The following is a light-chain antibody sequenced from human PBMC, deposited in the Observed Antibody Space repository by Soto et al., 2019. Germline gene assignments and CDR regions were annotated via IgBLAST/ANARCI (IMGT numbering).Light chain of an antibody. J-gene: IGKJ1*01. Sequence: EIVFTQSPGTLSLTPGERANISCRASQSVSSSYLAWYQQKPGQAPRLLIYGASSRATGIPDRFSGSGSGTDFTLTISRLEPEDFAVYYCQQYGSSPVPFGQGTKVAIK. CDR1: QSVSSSY. CDR3: QQYGSSPVP. CDR2: GAS. V-gene: IGKV3-20*01.